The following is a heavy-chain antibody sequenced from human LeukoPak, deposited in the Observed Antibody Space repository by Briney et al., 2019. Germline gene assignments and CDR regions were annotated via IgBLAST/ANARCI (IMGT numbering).Heavy chain of an antibody. CDR1: GGTFSSYS. D-gene: IGHD6-13*01. J-gene: IGHJ3*02. Sequence: SVKVSCKASGGTFSSYSMNWVRQAPGHGLEWMGGIIPVLSRTNYAQKFQGRVTITADTSTNTAYMELGSPTSEDTAVYFCARAEQQLDPFDIWGQGTLVTVSS. CDR2: IIPVLSRT. V-gene: IGHV1-69*08. CDR3: ARAEQQLDPFDI.